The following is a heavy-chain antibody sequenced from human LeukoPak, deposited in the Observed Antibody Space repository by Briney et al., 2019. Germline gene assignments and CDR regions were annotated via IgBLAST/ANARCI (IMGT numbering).Heavy chain of an antibody. CDR2: IIPIFGTA. V-gene: IGHV1-69*13. J-gene: IGHJ4*02. D-gene: IGHD2-21*02. CDR1: GGTFSSYA. Sequence: SVKVSCKASGGTFSSYAISWVRQAPGQGLEWMGGIIPIFGTANYAQKFQGRVTITADDSTSTAYMELSSLRSEDTAVYYCASAHYCGGDCYSSFDYWGQGTLVTVSS. CDR3: ASAHYCGGDCYSSFDY.